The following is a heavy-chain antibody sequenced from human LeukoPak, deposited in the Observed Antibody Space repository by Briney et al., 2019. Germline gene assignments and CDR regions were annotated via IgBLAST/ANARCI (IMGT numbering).Heavy chain of an antibody. V-gene: IGHV3-9*01. D-gene: IGHD3-10*01. Sequence: GGSLRLSCAASGFTFDDYAMHWVRQAPGKGLEWVSGISWNSGSVGYADSVKGRFTISRDNSKNTLYLQMNSLRAEDTAVYYCAKLAKYFYGAETFYFFEHWGQGTPVTASS. CDR2: ISWNSGSV. J-gene: IGHJ4*02. CDR1: GFTFDDYA. CDR3: AKLAKYFYGAETFYFFEH.